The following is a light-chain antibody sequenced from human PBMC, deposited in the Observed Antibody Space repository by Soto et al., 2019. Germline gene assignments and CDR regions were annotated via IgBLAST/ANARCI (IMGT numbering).Light chain of an antibody. J-gene: IGLJ3*02. Sequence: QSVLTQSSSASASLGSSVKLTCTLSSGHSSYIIAWHQQQPGKAPRYLMKLEGSGSYNKGSGVPDRFSGSSSGAVRYLTISNLQFEDEADYYCETWDGNTRVFAGGTKLTVL. V-gene: IGLV4-60*02. CDR1: SGHSSYI. CDR3: ETWDGNTRV. CDR2: LEGSGSY.